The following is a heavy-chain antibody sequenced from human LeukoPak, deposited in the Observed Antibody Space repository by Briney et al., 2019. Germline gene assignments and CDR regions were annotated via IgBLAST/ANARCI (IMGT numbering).Heavy chain of an antibody. CDR2: IYPTDSDA. V-gene: IGHV5-51*01. D-gene: IGHD6-19*01. CDR3: ARSSGSGWSFFDY. CDR1: GYGFPNYW. Sequence: GESLKISCSGSGYGFPNYWIGWVRQMPGKGLEWLGIIYPTDSDARYNPSFEGQVTLSADKSISTAYLQWSSLKASDTAMYYCARSSGSGWSFFDYWGQGTLVTVSS. J-gene: IGHJ4*02.